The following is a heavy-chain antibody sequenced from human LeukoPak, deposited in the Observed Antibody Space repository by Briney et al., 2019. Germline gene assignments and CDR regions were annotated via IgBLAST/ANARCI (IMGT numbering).Heavy chain of an antibody. D-gene: IGHD3-10*01. V-gene: IGHV7-4-1*02. J-gene: IGHJ4*02. Sequence: ASVKVSCKASGYTFTSYAMNWVRQAPGQGLGWMGWINTNTGNPTYAQGFTGRFVFSLDTSVSTAYLQISGLKAEDTAVYYCARDLMVRGRENGVIGQWGQGTLVTVSS. CDR2: INTNTGNP. CDR3: ARDLMVRGRENGVIGQ. CDR1: GYTFTSYA.